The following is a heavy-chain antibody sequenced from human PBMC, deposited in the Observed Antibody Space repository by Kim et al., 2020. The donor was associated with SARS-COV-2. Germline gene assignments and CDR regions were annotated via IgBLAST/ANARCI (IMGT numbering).Heavy chain of an antibody. CDR3: AREIYCGGDCSYFDY. V-gene: IGHV3-33*01. J-gene: IGHJ4*02. CDR2: IWYDGSNK. CDR1: GFTFSSYG. Sequence: GGSLRLSCAASGFTFSSYGMHWVRQAPGKGLEWVAVIWYDGSNKNYADSAKGRFTISRDNSKNTLYLQMNSLRAEDTAVYYCAREIYCGGDCSYFDYWGQGTLVTVSS. D-gene: IGHD2-21*01.